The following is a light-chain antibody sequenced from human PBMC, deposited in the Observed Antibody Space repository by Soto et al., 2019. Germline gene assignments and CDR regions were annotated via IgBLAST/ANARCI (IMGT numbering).Light chain of an antibody. CDR3: SSYTSSSTVV. CDR2: NVR. CDR1: SSDVGGYDY. J-gene: IGLJ2*01. Sequence: QSALTHPASVSGSPGQSITISCTGTSSDVGGYDYVSWYQQHPGKAPKLMIYNVRNRPSGVSNRFSGSKAGNTASLTISGLQAEDEAAYYCSSYTSSSTVVFGGGTKLTVL. V-gene: IGLV2-14*01.